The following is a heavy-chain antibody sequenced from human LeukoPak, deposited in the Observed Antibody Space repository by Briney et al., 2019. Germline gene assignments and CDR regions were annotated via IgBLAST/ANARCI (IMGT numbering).Heavy chain of an antibody. V-gene: IGHV3-23*01. CDR3: ARRAGTSWSSFAY. D-gene: IGHD2-2*01. J-gene: IGHJ4*02. CDR1: GFIFNNYA. CDR2: ISGLGGSP. Sequence: GGSLRLSCAASGFIFNNYAMNWVRQAPGKGLEWVSGISGLGGSPYYAASVKGRFTISRDNSRNRVFLQLNSLRVEDTAVYYCARRAGTSWSSFAYWGQGTLVTVSS.